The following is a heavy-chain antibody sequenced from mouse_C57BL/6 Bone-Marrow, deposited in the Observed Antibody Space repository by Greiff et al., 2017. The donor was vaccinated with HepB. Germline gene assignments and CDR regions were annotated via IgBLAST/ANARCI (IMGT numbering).Heavy chain of an antibody. Sequence: VQLQQSGAELARPGASVKLSCKASGYTFTRYGISWVKQRTGQGLEWIGEIYPRSGNTYYNEKFKGKATLTADKSSSTAYMELRSLTSEDSAVYFCAREDYGSSSLGYWGQGTTLTVSS. CDR2: IYPRSGNT. D-gene: IGHD1-1*01. CDR3: AREDYGSSSLGY. CDR1: GYTFTRYG. V-gene: IGHV1-81*01. J-gene: IGHJ2*01.